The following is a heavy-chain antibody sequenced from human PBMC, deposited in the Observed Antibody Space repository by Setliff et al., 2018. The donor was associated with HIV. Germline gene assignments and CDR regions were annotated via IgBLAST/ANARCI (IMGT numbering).Heavy chain of an antibody. V-gene: IGHV4-59*11. CDR2: IFYSGST. CDR3: TADRASVWYGH. CDR1: GGSITSHY. J-gene: IGHJ5*02. D-gene: IGHD6-19*01. Sequence: SETLSLTCTVSGGSITSHYWSWIRQPPGKGLEWIGYIFYSGSTNYNPSLKSRVTISIDTSKNQFSLRLRSMAAADAATYYCTADRASVWYGHWGQGTLVTVSS.